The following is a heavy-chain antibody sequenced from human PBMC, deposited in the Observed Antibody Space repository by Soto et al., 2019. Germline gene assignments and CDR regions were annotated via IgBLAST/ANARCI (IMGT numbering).Heavy chain of an antibody. D-gene: IGHD6-13*01. V-gene: IGHV1-69*13. CDR2: IIPIFGTA. J-gene: IGHJ6*02. CDR1: GGTFSSYA. CDR3: AGIAAAEYYYYYGMDV. Sequence: SVKVSCKASGGTFSSYAISWVRQAPGQGLEWMGGIIPIFGTANYAQKFQGRVTMTADESTSTAYMELSSLRSEDTAVYYCAGIAAAEYYYYYGMDVWGQGTTVTVSS.